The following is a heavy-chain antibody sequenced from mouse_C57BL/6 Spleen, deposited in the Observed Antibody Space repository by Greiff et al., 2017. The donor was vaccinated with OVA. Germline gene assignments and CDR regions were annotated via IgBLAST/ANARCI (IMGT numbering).Heavy chain of an antibody. Sequence: VQLKESGAELAKPGASVKLSCTASGYTFTSYWLHWVKQRPGQGLEWIGYINPSSGYTKYNQKFKDKATLTADKSSSTAYMQMSNLTDEDSAVNYCAIDEGFGYWGQGTTLTVSS. CDR1: GYTFTSYW. J-gene: IGHJ2*01. CDR3: AIDEGFGY. CDR2: INPSSGYT. V-gene: IGHV1-7*01.